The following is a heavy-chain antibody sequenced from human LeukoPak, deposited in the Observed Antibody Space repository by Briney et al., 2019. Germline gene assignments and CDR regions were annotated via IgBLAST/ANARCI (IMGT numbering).Heavy chain of an antibody. CDR2: INTGGNNV. D-gene: IGHD3-16*01. CDR1: GFTFTSYD. CDR3: ARDRRGGAFDY. J-gene: IGHJ4*02. V-gene: IGHV3-48*03. Sequence: PGGSLRLSCAASGFTFTSYDMNWAHQAPGKVLEWLSYINTGGNNVYYADSVKGRITVSRDNAKYSLDLQIHSLRAEDTAVYFCARDRRGGAFDYWGQGTLVTVSS.